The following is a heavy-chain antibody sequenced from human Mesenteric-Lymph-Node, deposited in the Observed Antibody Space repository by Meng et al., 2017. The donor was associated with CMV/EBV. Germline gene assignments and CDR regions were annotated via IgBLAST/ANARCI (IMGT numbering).Heavy chain of an antibody. V-gene: IGHV4-31*03. CDR2: IYYSGTT. CDR3: ARGRSITIFGRAYGMDV. CDR1: GGSISSGDYY. Sequence: LRLSCSVSGGSISSGDYYWNWIRQHPGGGLEWIGYIYYSGTTYYNPSLKSRATISVDTPTQFSLRVNSLTAADTAVYYCARGRSITIFGRAYGMDVWGQGTTVTVSS. D-gene: IGHD3-3*01. J-gene: IGHJ6*02.